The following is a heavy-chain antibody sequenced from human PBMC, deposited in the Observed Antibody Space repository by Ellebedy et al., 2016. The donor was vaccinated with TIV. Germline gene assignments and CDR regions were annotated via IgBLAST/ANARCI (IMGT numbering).Heavy chain of an antibody. Sequence: GESLKISCAASGFTXXSYSXXWVPXXPGKGLEWVSGISGSGTNTYDAASVKGRFTISRDNSKNTLYLEMNSLRAEDTAIDFCEQYRGIGGNTNADYWGQGTLVTVSS. CDR2: ISGSGTNT. CDR1: GFTXXSYS. D-gene: IGHD4-23*01. V-gene: IGHV3-23*01. J-gene: IGHJ4*02. CDR3: EQYRGIGGNTNADY.